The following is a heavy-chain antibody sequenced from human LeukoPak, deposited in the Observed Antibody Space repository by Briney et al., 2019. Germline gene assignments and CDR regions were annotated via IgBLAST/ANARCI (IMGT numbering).Heavy chain of an antibody. CDR1: GFTFSIYW. Sequence: GGSLRLSCAASGFTFSIYWMSWVRQAPGKGLEWVANIKQDGSEKYYVDSVKGRFTISRDNAKNSLYLQMNSLRDEDTAVYYCAKDPGPGIAAAGTPDYWGQGTLVTVSS. CDR3: AKDPGPGIAAAGTPDY. D-gene: IGHD6-13*01. CDR2: IKQDGSEK. J-gene: IGHJ4*02. V-gene: IGHV3-7*01.